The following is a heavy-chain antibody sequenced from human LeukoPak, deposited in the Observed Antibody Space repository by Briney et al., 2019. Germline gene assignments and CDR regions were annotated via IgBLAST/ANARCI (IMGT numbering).Heavy chain of an antibody. CDR2: ISAYNGNT. V-gene: IGHV1-18*01. J-gene: IGHJ5*02. CDR3: ARGFDHYDFWSGFPASGEWFDP. D-gene: IGHD3-3*01. CDR1: GYTFTIYG. Sequence: ASVKVSCKASGYTFTIYGISWVRQAPGQGLEWMGWISAYNGNTNYAQKLQGRVTMTTDTSTSTAYMELRSLRSDDTAVYYCARGFDHYDFWSGFPASGEWFDPWGQGTLVTVSS.